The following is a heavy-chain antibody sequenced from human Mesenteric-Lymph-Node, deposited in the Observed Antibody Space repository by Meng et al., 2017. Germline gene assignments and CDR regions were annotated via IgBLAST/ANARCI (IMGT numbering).Heavy chain of an antibody. CDR2: IYYSGST. J-gene: IGHJ2*01. CDR1: GGSISSYY. V-gene: IGHV4-59*01. CDR3: ARNYVWGSYREDWYFDL. Sequence: ETLSLTCTVSGGSISSYYWSWIRQPPGKGLEWIGYIYYSGSTNYNPSLKSRVTISVDTSKNQFSLKLSSVTAADTAVYYCARNYVWGSYREDWYFDLWGRGTLVTVSS. D-gene: IGHD3-16*02.